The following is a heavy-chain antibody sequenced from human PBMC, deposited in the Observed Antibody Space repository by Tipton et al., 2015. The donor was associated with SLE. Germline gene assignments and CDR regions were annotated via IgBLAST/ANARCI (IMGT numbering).Heavy chain of an antibody. D-gene: IGHD6-19*01. J-gene: IGHJ4*02. CDR1: GYTFTSYG. CDR2: ISAYNGNT. Sequence: QSGAEVKKPGASVKVSCKASGYTFTSYGISWVRQAPGQGLEWMGWISAYNGNTNYAQKLQGRVTMTTDTSTSTAYMELRSLRSDDPAVYYCARLRYSSGYRGPHFDYWGQGSLVTVSS. CDR3: ARLRYSSGYRGPHFDY. V-gene: IGHV1-18*01.